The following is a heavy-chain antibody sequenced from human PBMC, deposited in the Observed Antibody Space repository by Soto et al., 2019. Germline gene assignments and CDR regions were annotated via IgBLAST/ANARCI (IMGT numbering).Heavy chain of an antibody. CDR2: IDPSGSYT. CDR3: ARVSSYISGWSQNWFGP. Sequence: PGESLKISCKGSGYTFISYWISWVRQMPGRGLEWMGRIDPSGSYTSYSPSFQGHVTISADKSISTAYLQWSSLKASDTAMYYCARVSSYISGWSQNWFGPWGQGTLVTVSS. D-gene: IGHD6-19*01. J-gene: IGHJ5*02. CDR1: GYTFISYW. V-gene: IGHV5-10-1*01.